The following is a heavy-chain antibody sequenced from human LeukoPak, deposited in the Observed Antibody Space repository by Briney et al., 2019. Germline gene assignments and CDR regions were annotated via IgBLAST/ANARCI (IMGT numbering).Heavy chain of an antibody. CDR3: ATQHYGLFDY. Sequence: GGSLRLSCAASGFIFSDHYMSWIRQAPGKGLEWVSYISSSGTTIYYADSVKGRFTISRDNAKNSLYLQMNSLRAEDTAVYYCATQHYGLFDYWGQGTLVTVSS. D-gene: IGHD4-17*01. CDR2: ISSSGTTI. J-gene: IGHJ4*02. CDR1: GFIFSDHY. V-gene: IGHV3-11*04.